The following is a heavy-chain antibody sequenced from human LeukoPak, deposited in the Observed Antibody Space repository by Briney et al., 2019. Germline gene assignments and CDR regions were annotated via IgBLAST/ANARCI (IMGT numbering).Heavy chain of an antibody. CDR3: ARDRVTFGGVIVIDLLDAFDI. V-gene: IGHV3-30-3*01. J-gene: IGHJ3*02. Sequence: GGSLRLSCAASGFTFSSNAMHWVRQAPGKGLEWVAVISHDGSNKYYADSVKGRFTISRDNSKNTLYLQMNSLRAEDTAVYYCARDRVTFGGVIVIDLLDAFDIWGQGTMVTVSS. D-gene: IGHD3-16*02. CDR2: ISHDGSNK. CDR1: GFTFSSNA.